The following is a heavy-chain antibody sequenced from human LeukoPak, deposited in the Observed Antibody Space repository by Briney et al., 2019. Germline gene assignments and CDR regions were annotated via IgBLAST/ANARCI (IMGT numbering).Heavy chain of an antibody. V-gene: IGHV3-23*01. CDR2: ISGSGGST. D-gene: IGHD2-21*01. Sequence: PGGSLRLSCAASGFTSSSYAMSRVRQAPGKGLEWVSAISGSGGSTYYADSVKGRFTISRDNSKNTLYLQMNSLRAEDTAVYYCAKSRCGGDCYSFYWGQGTLVTVSS. CDR1: GFTSSSYA. CDR3: AKSRCGGDCYSFY. J-gene: IGHJ4*02.